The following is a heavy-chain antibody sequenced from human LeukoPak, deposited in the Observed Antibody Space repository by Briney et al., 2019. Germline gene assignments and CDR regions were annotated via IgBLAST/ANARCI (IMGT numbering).Heavy chain of an antibody. J-gene: IGHJ6*04. CDR2: ISSSSSYI. CDR3: ARDQEQQLANYYYGMDV. V-gene: IGHV3-21*01. Sequence: GGSLRLSCAASGFTFSSYSMNWVRQAPGKGLEWVSSISSSSSYIYYADSVKGRFTISRDNAKNSLYLQMNSLRAEDTAVYYCARDQEQQLANYYYGMDVWGKGTTVTVSS. D-gene: IGHD6-13*01. CDR1: GFTFSSYS.